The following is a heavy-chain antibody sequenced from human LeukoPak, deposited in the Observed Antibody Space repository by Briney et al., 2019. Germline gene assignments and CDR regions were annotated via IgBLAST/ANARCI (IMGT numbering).Heavy chain of an antibody. CDR2: ISGSGGST. V-gene: IGHV3-23*01. J-gene: IGHJ4*02. D-gene: IGHD6-13*01. CDR3: AKDRRIAAAYLFDC. CDR1: GFTFNIYA. Sequence: GGSLRLSCAASGFTFNIYAMSWVRQAPGKGLEWVAGISGSGGSTGYADSVKGRFTISRDNSKNTLYLHMNSLRAEDTAVYYCAKDRRIAAAYLFDCWGQGTLVSASS.